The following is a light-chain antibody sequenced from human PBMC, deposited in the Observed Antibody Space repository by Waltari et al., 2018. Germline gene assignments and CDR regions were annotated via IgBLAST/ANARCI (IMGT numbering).Light chain of an antibody. J-gene: IGKJ2*01. CDR3: QQTYGTPMYT. V-gene: IGKV1-39*01. CDR2: ATS. Sequence: DIQMTQSPASLSASVGDRVTITCRASQDISSYLNWYQQKPGNAPQLLIYATSTLQSGVPSRFSVSGSGTDFTLTINGLQPEDLATYFCQQTYGTPMYTFGQGTKLDMK. CDR1: QDISSY.